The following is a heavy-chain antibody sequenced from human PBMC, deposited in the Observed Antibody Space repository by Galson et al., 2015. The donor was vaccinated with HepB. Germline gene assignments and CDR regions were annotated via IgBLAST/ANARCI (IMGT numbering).Heavy chain of an antibody. CDR1: GFTFSSYA. CDR3: VKDIVVVPAVALPAFHI. V-gene: IGHV3-64D*06. CDR2: ISSNGGST. Sequence: SLRLSCATSGFTFSSYAMHWVRQAPGKGLEYVSAISSNGGSTYYADSVKGRFTISRDNSKNTLYLQMSSLRAEDTAVYYCVKDIVVVPAVALPAFHICGQGTIVTASS. D-gene: IGHD2-2*01. J-gene: IGHJ3*02.